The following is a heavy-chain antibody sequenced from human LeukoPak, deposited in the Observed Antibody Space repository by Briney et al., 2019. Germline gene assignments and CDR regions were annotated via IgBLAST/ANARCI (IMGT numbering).Heavy chain of an antibody. CDR2: IRYDGSNK. J-gene: IGHJ5*02. D-gene: IGHD3-10*01. CDR3: ARGGYYGSGSRGNWFDP. CDR1: GFTFSSYG. V-gene: IGHV3-30*02. Sequence: GGSLRLSCAASGFTFSSYGMHWVRQAPGKGLEWVAFIRYDGSNKYYADSVKGRFTISRDNAKNSLYLQMNSLRAEDTAVYYCARGGYYGSGSRGNWFDPWGQGTLVTVSS.